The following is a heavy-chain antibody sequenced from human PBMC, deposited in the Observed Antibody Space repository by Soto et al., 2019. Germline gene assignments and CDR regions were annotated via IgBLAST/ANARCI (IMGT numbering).Heavy chain of an antibody. V-gene: IGHV3-11*01. CDR1: GFTFSDYY. Sequence: GGSLRLSCAASGFTFSDYYMSWIRQAPGKGLEWVSYISSSGSTIYYADSVKGRFTISRDNAKNSLYLQMNSLRAEDTAVYYCARAGGTIFGVAPGPPYYYYMDVWGKGTTVTVSS. J-gene: IGHJ6*03. CDR2: ISSSGSTI. D-gene: IGHD3-3*01. CDR3: ARAGGTIFGVAPGPPYYYYMDV.